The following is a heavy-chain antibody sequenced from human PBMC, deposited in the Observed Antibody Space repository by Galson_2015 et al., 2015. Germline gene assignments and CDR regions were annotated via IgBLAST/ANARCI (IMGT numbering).Heavy chain of an antibody. CDR1: GFSLSTSGVG. CDR3: AHGAYDFWSGSFDP. V-gene: IGHV2-5*01. CDR2: IYWNDDK. Sequence: PALVKPTQPLTLTCTFSGFSLSTSGVGVGWIRQPPGKALEWLALIYWNDDKRYSPSLKSRLTITKDTSKNQVVLTMTNMDPVDTATYYCAHGAYDFWSGSFDPWGQGTLVTVSS. D-gene: IGHD3-3*01. J-gene: IGHJ5*02.